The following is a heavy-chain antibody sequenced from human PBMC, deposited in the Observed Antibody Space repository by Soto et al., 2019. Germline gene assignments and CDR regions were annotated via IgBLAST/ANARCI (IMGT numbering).Heavy chain of an antibody. CDR2: IYYSGST. CDR3: AGSILTGYYNYYYYYGMDV. CDR1: GVSISSGDHY. D-gene: IGHD3-9*01. V-gene: IGHV4-30-4*01. J-gene: IGHJ6*02. Sequence: TLALTCAVSGVSISSGDHYWSWIRQPPGKGLEWIGYIYYSGSTYYNPSLKSRVTISVDTSKNQFSLKLSSVTAEDTAVYYCAGSILTGYYNYYYYYGMDVWGQGTTVTVYS.